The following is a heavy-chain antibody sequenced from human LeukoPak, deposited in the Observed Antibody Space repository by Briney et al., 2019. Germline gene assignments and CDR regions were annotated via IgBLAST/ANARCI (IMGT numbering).Heavy chain of an antibody. D-gene: IGHD1-26*01. CDR2: IKSDGSST. V-gene: IGHV3-74*01. J-gene: IGHJ4*02. CDR1: GFTFSRYW. Sequence: GGSLRLSCAASGFTFSRYWMHWVRQAPGKGLVWVSCIKSDGSSTSIADSAKGRFTISRDNAKNTVYLQMNSLRAEDTAVYYCVRDDRSYNFDYWGQGTLVTVSS. CDR3: VRDDRSYNFDY.